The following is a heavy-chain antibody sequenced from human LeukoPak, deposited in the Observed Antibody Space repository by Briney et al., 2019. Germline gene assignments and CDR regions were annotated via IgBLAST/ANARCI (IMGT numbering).Heavy chain of an antibody. D-gene: IGHD2-21*01. CDR2: IKQDGSKK. J-gene: IGHJ4*02. Sequence: GGSLRLSCAASGFTFSNYWMSWVRQAPGKGLEWVANIKQDGSKKYYADSVKGRFTIYRDNSKNTLYLQMNSLRAEDTAVYYCARDYSSLFDYWGQGTLVTVSS. CDR1: GFTFSNYW. V-gene: IGHV3-7*01. CDR3: ARDYSSLFDY.